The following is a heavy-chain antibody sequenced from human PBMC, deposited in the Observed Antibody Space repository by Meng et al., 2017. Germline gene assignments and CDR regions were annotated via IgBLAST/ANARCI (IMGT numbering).Heavy chain of an antibody. CDR1: GFTFSSYE. J-gene: IGHJ6*02. Sequence: GESLKISCAASGFTFSSYEMNWVRQAPGKELEWFSCMSSSGSTIYYADSVKGRFTISRDNPKNSLYLQMNSLRAEYTAVYYCARLTVAGHRDYYYGMDVWGQGTTVTVSS. CDR2: MSSSGSTI. CDR3: ARLTVAGHRDYYYGMDV. V-gene: IGHV3-48*03. D-gene: IGHD6-19*01.